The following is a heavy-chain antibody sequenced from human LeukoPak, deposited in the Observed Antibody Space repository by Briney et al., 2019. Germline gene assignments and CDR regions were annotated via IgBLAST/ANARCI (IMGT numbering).Heavy chain of an antibody. J-gene: IGHJ4*02. V-gene: IGHV4-39*01. Sequence: SETLSLTCTVSGGSISSGNDYWSWIRQHPGKGLEWIGNICYSGSIYYNPSLKSRVTISVDTSKNQFSLKLSSVTAADTAVYYCARHYFFRLQSTGYFDYWGQGTLVTVSS. D-gene: IGHD2/OR15-2a*01. CDR2: ICYSGSI. CDR3: ARHYFFRLQSTGYFDY. CDR1: GGSISSGNDY.